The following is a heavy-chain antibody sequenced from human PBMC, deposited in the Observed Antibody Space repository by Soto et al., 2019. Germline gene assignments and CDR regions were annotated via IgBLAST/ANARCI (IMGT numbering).Heavy chain of an antibody. J-gene: IGHJ4*02. D-gene: IGHD2-2*01. CDR1: GYSFTSYW. CDR2: IYPGDSDT. V-gene: IGHV5-51*01. CDR3: ARAHCSSTSCGSHYFDY. Sequence: GESLKISGKGSGYSFTSYWIGWVRQMPGKGLEWMGIIYPGDSDTRYSPSFQGQVTISADKPISTAYLQWSSLKASDTAMYYCARAHCSSTSCGSHYFDYWGQGTLVTVSS.